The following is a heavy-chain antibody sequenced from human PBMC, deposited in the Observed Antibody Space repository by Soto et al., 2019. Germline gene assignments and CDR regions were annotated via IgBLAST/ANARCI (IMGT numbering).Heavy chain of an antibody. Sequence: EVQLVESGGGLVKPGGSLRLSCAASGFTFSSYSMNWVRQAPGKGLEWVSSISSSSSYIYYADSVKGRFTISRDNAKNSLYLQMNSLRAEDTAVYYCARGIGGYCSGGSCYSSWPFDYWGQGTLVTVSS. J-gene: IGHJ4*02. CDR2: ISSSSSYI. V-gene: IGHV3-21*01. D-gene: IGHD2-15*01. CDR3: ARGIGGYCSGGSCYSSWPFDY. CDR1: GFTFSSYS.